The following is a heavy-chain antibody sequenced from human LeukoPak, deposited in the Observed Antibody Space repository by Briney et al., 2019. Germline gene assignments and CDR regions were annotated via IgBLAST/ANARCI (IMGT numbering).Heavy chain of an antibody. Sequence: GESLKISCKGSGYSFTTYWIGWVRQKPGKGLEWMGIIYPVDSDTRYSPSFQGQVTISADKSITTAYMQWSSLKASDTAMYYCLVSSNYYYYYGLDVWGQGTTVTVSS. D-gene: IGHD2-2*01. J-gene: IGHJ6*02. CDR3: LVSSNYYYYYGLDV. V-gene: IGHV5-51*01. CDR2: IYPVDSDT. CDR1: GYSFTTYW.